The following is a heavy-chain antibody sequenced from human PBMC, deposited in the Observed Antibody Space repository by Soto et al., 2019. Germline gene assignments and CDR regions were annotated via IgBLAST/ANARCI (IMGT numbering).Heavy chain of an antibody. CDR1: AFAVSANY. CDR2: IYSGGDT. CDR3: ATRMTTAPY. V-gene: IGHV3-66*01. D-gene: IGHD4-17*01. Sequence: EAHLVGSGGGLVQPGGSLRLSCADSAFAVSANYLSWVRQAPGKGLEWVSLIYSGGDTDYADSVRGRFTISRDNSKNTLYLQMNSLKAEVKAVYYSATRMTTAPYWGQGALVNVSS. J-gene: IGHJ4*02.